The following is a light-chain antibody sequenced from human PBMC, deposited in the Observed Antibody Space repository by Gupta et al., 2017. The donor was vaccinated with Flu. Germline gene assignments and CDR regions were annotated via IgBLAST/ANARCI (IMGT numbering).Light chain of an antibody. J-gene: IGKJ1*01. Sequence: EVEMTQSPATLSVSPGERASLSCRASQSISVNLAWYQQKPGQAPKLLIYGAATRAAGVPARFSGLGSETDFTLTINSLQSEDFAVYFCQQYNERPETFGQGNRVEI. V-gene: IGKV3-15*01. CDR2: GAA. CDR3: QQYNERPET. CDR1: QSISVN.